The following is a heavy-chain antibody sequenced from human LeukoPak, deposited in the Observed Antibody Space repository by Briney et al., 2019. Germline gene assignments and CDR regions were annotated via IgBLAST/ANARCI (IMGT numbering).Heavy chain of an antibody. D-gene: IGHD1-26*01. Sequence: GGSLRLSCAASGFTLSSYAMSWARQAPGKGLEWVSAISGSGGSTYYADSVKARFTISRDNAKNSLYLQMNSLRAEDAAVYYCARDRGWELPYYFDYWGQGTLVTVSS. V-gene: IGHV3-23*01. J-gene: IGHJ4*02. CDR3: ARDRGWELPYYFDY. CDR1: GFTLSSYA. CDR2: ISGSGGST.